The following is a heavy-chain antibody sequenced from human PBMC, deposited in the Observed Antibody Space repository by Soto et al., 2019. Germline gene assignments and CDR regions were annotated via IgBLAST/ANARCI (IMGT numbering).Heavy chain of an antibody. CDR3: ARWWFGEFFDY. CDR1: DGNIIGYC. Sequence: SVTLSITWSVADGNIIGYCWRWIRQPPGKGLEWIGYIYYSGSTYYNPSLKSRDTISVDTSKNQFSLKLSSVTAADTAVYYCARWWFGEFFDYWGQGTLVTVS. D-gene: IGHD3-10*01. V-gene: IGHV4-59*06. CDR2: IYYSGST. J-gene: IGHJ4*02.